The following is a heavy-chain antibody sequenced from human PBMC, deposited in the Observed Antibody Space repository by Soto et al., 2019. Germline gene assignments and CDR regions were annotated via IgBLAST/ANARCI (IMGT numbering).Heavy chain of an antibody. V-gene: IGHV4-4*02. J-gene: IGHJ4*02. CDR1: GGSVSSNHW. Sequence: QVQLQESGPGLVKPSGTLSLTCAVSGGSVSSNHWWSWVRQPPGKGLEWIGQIYHTGSTSYNPFLKSRVSTSIDMSKNQFSLRLNSVTAADTAVYYCARGFPPSSDDYWGQGTLVTVSS. CDR3: ARGFPPSSDDY. CDR2: IYHTGST.